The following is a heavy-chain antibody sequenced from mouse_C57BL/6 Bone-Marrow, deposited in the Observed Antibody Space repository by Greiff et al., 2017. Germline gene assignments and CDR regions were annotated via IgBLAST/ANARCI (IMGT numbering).Heavy chain of an antibody. CDR3: ARQGPWFAY. CDR1: GFTFSSYG. J-gene: IGHJ3*01. CDR2: LSSGGSYT. V-gene: IGHV5-6*01. Sequence: EVKLVESGGDLVKPGGSLKLSCAASGFTFSSYGMSWVRQTPDKRLEWVATLSSGGSYTYYPDSVKGRFTISRDTAKYTLYLQVSSLKSEDTTMYYCARQGPWFAYWGQGTLVTVSA.